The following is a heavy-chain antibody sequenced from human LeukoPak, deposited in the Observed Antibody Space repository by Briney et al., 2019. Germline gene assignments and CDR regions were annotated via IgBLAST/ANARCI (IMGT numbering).Heavy chain of an antibody. J-gene: IGHJ6*02. CDR1: GFTFSSYD. Sequence: GGSLRLSCAASGFTFSSYDMHWVRQATGKGLEWVSAIGTAGDTYYPGSVEGRFTISRENAKNSLYLQMNSLRAGDTAVYYCARDQWLANYYYGMDVWGQGTTVTVSS. CDR2: IGTAGDT. D-gene: IGHD6-19*01. CDR3: ARDQWLANYYYGMDV. V-gene: IGHV3-13*01.